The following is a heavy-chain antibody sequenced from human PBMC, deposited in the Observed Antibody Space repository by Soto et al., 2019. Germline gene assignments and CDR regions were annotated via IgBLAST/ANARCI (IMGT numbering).Heavy chain of an antibody. CDR3: ARALPTINTKYYYYYYYMDV. J-gene: IGHJ6*03. CDR1: GGSISSYY. D-gene: IGHD3-9*01. CDR2: IYYSGST. V-gene: IGHV4-59*01. Sequence: SETLSLTCTVPGGSISSYYWSWIRQPPGKGLEWIGYIYYSGSTNYNPSLKSRVTISVDTSKNQFSLKLSSVTAADTAVYYCARALPTINTKYYYYYYYMDVWGKGTTVTVSS.